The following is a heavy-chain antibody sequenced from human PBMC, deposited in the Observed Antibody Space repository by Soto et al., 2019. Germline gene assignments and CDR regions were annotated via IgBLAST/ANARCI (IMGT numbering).Heavy chain of an antibody. CDR1: GGTFSSYA. CDR2: IIPIFGTA. Sequence: SSVKVSCKASGGTFSSYAISWVRQAPGQGLEWMGGIIPIFGTANYAQKFQGRVTITADESTSTAYMELSSLRSEDTAGYYCARESRGLGPIWYFPHCGQRKLVTGSS. V-gene: IGHV1-69*13. CDR3: ARESRGLGPIWYFPH. D-gene: IGHD1-26*01. J-gene: IGHJ1*01.